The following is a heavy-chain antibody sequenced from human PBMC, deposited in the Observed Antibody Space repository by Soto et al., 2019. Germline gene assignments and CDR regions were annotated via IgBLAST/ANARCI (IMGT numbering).Heavy chain of an antibody. V-gene: IGHV3-48*01. CDR1: GFSFSDSG. J-gene: IGHJ4*02. Sequence: EVQLVESGGGLIQPGGSLRLSCEASGFSFSDSGMNWVRRAPGKRLEWISYISSSSRTIYYAASVEGRFTISRDNVMNSVHLQMNSLRGEDTGVYYGATTRMEWGLYFDNWGLGTLVTVSS. CDR2: ISSSSRTI. D-gene: IGHD3-3*01. CDR3: ATTRMEWGLYFDN.